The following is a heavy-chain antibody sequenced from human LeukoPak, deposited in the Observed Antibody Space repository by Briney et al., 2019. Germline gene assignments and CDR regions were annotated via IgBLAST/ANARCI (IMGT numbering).Heavy chain of an antibody. Sequence: GASVKASCKASGYTFTGYYMHWVRQAPGQGLEWMGWINPNSGGTNYAQKFRGRVTMTRDTSISTAYMELSRLRSDHTAVYYCARDINGYDPDYWGEGPLIIVSS. V-gene: IGHV1-2*02. CDR3: ARDINGYDPDY. D-gene: IGHD5-12*01. CDR2: INPNSGGT. J-gene: IGHJ4*02. CDR1: GYTFTGYY.